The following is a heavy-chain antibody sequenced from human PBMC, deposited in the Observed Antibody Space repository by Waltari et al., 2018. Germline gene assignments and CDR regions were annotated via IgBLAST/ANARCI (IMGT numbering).Heavy chain of an antibody. Sequence: QVQLQESGPGLVKPSGTLSLTCAVSGGSISSSNWWSWVRQPPGKGLEWIGEIYHSGSTNYNPSLKSRVTISVDKSKNQFSLKLSSLRSEDTAVYYCARGSDYYGSGSYVGYWGQGTLVTVSS. CDR2: IYHSGST. D-gene: IGHD3-10*01. CDR1: GGSISSSNW. V-gene: IGHV4-4*02. J-gene: IGHJ4*02. CDR3: ARGSDYYGSGSYVGY.